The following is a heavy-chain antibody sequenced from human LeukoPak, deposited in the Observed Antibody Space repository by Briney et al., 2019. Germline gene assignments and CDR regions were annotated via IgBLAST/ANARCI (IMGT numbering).Heavy chain of an antibody. CDR2: IYYSGST. D-gene: IGHD6-19*01. CDR3: ARAFAGAYSSGWYYYYYYMDV. J-gene: IGHJ6*03. V-gene: IGHV4-39*07. Sequence: SETLSLTCTVSGGSISSSSYYWGWIRQPPGKGLEWIGSIYYSGSTYYNPSLKSRVTISVDTSKNQFSLKLSSVTAADTAVYYCARAFAGAYSSGWYYYYYYMDVWGKGTTVTVSS. CDR1: GGSISSSSYY.